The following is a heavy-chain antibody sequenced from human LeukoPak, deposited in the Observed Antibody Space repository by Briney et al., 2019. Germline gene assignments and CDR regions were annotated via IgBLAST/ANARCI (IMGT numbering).Heavy chain of an antibody. Sequence: PGGSLRLSCAASGFTVSSNYMNWVRQAPGKGLEWVSMIYPNGNTFYTDSVKGRFTISRDNSKNTLYLQMNSLRAEDTAVYYCAKGPRGMDGDYWGQGTLVTVSS. CDR1: GFTVSSNY. CDR2: IYPNGNT. V-gene: IGHV3-53*01. J-gene: IGHJ4*02. CDR3: AKGPRGMDGDY. D-gene: IGHD3-16*01.